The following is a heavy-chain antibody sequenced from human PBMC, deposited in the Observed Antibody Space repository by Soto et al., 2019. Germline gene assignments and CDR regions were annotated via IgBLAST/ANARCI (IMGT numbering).Heavy chain of an antibody. D-gene: IGHD3-10*01. J-gene: IGHJ6*02. V-gene: IGHV1-69*17. CDR1: GGTFNTHA. CDR2: IIPILGIP. Sequence: QVQLVQSGAEVKKPGSSVEVSCKASGGTFNTHAITWVRQAPGQGLEWVGGIIPILGIPSYAQSFQGRVTIIADKSTSTAYMELSSLRSDDTAVYYCARVGDYGMEVWCQGTTVTVSS. CDR3: ARVGDYGMEV.